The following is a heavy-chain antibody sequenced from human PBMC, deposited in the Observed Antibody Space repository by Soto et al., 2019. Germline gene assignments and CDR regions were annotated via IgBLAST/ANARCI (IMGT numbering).Heavy chain of an antibody. CDR3: ARGRRRRDYYYYGMDV. CDR2: IYYSGST. CDR1: GGSISSSSYY. Sequence: PSETLSLTCTVSGGSISSSSYYWGWIRQPPGKGLEWIGSIYYSGSTYYNPSLKSRVTISVDTSKNQFSLKLSSVTAADTAVYYCARGRRRRDYYYYGMDVWGQGTTVTVSS. V-gene: IGHV4-39*01. J-gene: IGHJ6*02.